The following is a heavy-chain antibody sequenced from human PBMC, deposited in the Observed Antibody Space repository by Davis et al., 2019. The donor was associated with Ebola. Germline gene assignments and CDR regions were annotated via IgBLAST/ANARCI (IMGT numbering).Heavy chain of an antibody. Sequence: ASVKVSCKASGYTFTSYGISWVRQAPGQGLEWMGWISAYNGNTNYAQKLQGRVTMTTDTSTSTAYMELRSLRSDDTAVYYCARVDHGDLRSDAFDIWGQGTMVTVSS. J-gene: IGHJ3*02. CDR3: ARVDHGDLRSDAFDI. CDR2: ISAYNGNT. CDR1: GYTFTSYG. V-gene: IGHV1-18*01. D-gene: IGHD4-17*01.